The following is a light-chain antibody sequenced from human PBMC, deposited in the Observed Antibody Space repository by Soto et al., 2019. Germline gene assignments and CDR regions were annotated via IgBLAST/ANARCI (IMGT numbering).Light chain of an antibody. J-gene: IGKJ4*01. CDR1: QSVRSN. CDR3: QQYNNWPPLT. CDR2: DAA. V-gene: IGKV3-15*01. Sequence: EIVMTQSPATLSVSPGARATLSCRASQSVRSNLAWYQQKPGQAPRLLIYDAATRATGIPARFSGSESGTEFNLTIRSLQAEDFAVYYCQQYNNWPPLTVGGGTKVDIK.